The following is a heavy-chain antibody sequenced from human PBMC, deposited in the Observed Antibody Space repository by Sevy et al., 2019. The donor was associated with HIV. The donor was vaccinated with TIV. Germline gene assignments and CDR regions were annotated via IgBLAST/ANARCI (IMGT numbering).Heavy chain of an antibody. V-gene: IGHV3-30*18. D-gene: IGHD2-15*01. CDR2: ISYDGGNK. J-gene: IGHJ6*02. CDR3: AKALLGYCSGGNCYEYSYGMDV. CDR1: AFTFSNSY. Sequence: GGSLRLSCAASAFTFSNSYMHWVRQAPGKGLEWVALISYDGGNKYYVDSVKGRFTISRDNSKNTLYLQMNSLKPEDTAVYYCAKALLGYCSGGNCYEYSYGMDVWGQGTTVTVSS.